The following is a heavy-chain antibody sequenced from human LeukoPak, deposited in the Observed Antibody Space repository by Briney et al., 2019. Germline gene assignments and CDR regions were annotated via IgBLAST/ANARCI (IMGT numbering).Heavy chain of an antibody. CDR1: GFTFSSYG. V-gene: IGHV3-30*02. Sequence: PGGSLRLSCAASGFTFSSYGMHWVRQAPGKGLEWVAFIRYDGSNKYYADSVKGRFTISRDNSKNTLYLQMNSLRAEDTAVYYCERVMRQQLLFLQVNWFDPWGQGTLVTVSS. CDR3: ERVMRQQLLFLQVNWFDP. J-gene: IGHJ5*02. CDR2: IRYDGSNK. D-gene: IGHD6-13*01.